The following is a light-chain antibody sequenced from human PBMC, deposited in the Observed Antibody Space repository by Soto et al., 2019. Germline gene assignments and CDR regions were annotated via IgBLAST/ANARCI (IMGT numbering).Light chain of an antibody. V-gene: IGLV4-69*01. J-gene: IGLJ3*02. CDR2: LNSDGSH. Sequence: QSVLTQPPSASASLGAAVKVTCTLSSGHSSYVIAWHQQQPEKGPRYLMKLNSDGSHNKGDGIPARFSGSSSGAERYLTISSLQSEDEADYYCQTWDTGIVVFGGGTKVTVL. CDR3: QTWDTGIVV. CDR1: SGHSSYV.